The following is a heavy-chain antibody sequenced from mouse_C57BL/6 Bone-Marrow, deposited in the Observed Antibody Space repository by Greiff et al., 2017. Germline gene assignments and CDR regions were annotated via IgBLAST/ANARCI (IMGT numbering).Heavy chain of an antibody. CDR3: ARDGNHWYFDV. Sequence: VMLVESGAELARPGASVKLSCKASGYTFTSYGISWVKQRTGQGLEWIGEIYPRSGNTYYNEKFKGKATLTADKSSSTAYMELRSLTSEDSAVYFCARDGNHWYFDVWGTGTTVTVSS. CDR2: IYPRSGNT. D-gene: IGHD2-1*01. J-gene: IGHJ1*03. V-gene: IGHV1-81*01. CDR1: GYTFTSYG.